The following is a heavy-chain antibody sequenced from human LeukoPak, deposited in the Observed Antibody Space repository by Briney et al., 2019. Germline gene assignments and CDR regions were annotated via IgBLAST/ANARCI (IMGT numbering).Heavy chain of an antibody. Sequence: GGSLRLSCAASGFTFTNYAMNWVRQAPGKGLEWVSAISGSGGSSSYADSVRGRFTISRDNSINMLYLQMNSLRAEDTAVYYCAKPLRDAGSFNYPYFDFWGQGTLVTVSS. V-gene: IGHV3-23*01. CDR2: ISGSGGSS. CDR3: AKPLRDAGSFNYPYFDF. D-gene: IGHD5-24*01. CDR1: GFTFTNYA. J-gene: IGHJ4*02.